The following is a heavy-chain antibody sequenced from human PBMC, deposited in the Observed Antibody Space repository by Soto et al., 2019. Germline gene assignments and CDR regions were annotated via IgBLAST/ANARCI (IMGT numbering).Heavy chain of an antibody. CDR2: INSDGSST. CDR3: ARRIGGPGYCSSTSCYSYYMDV. Sequence: EVQLVESGGGLVQPGGSLRLSCAASGFTFSSYWMHWVRQAPGKGLVWVSRINSDGSSTSYADSVKGRFTISRDNAKNRLYLQMNSLGAEDTAVYYCARRIGGPGYCSSTSCYSYYMDVWGKGTTVTVSS. CDR1: GFTFSSYW. J-gene: IGHJ6*03. D-gene: IGHD2-2*02. V-gene: IGHV3-74*01.